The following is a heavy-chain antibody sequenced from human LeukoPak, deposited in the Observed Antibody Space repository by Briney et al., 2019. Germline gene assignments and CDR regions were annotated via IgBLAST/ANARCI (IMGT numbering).Heavy chain of an antibody. Sequence: PGGSLRLSCAASGFTFSSYGMHWVRQAPGKGLEWVAVISYDGSNKYYADSVKGRFTISRDNSKNTLYLQMNSLRAEDTAVYYCATGYCNGGSCQRMSYWGQGTLVTVSS. D-gene: IGHD2-15*01. CDR1: GFTFSSYG. CDR3: ATGYCNGGSCQRMSY. J-gene: IGHJ4*02. CDR2: ISYDGSNK. V-gene: IGHV3-30*03.